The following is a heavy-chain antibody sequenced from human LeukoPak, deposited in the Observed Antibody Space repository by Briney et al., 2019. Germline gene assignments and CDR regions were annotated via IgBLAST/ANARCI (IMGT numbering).Heavy chain of an antibody. V-gene: IGHV3-74*01. J-gene: IGHJ4*02. CDR1: GFTFRSYW. Sequence: GGSLRLSCAAWGFTFRSYWMHCVREAPGKGGVWVSRINSDGSTTNYADSVKGRFTISRDNAEHTLYLQMNSLRADDTAVYYCARAGQYRFDYWGQGALVTVSS. D-gene: IGHD2/OR15-2a*01. CDR3: ARAGQYRFDY. CDR2: INSDGSTT.